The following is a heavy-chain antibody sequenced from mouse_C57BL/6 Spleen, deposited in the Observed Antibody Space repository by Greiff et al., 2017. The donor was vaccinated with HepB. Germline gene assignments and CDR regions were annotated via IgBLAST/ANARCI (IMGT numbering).Heavy chain of an antibody. CDR3: ARAYSNYAWFAY. J-gene: IGHJ3*01. D-gene: IGHD2-5*01. Sequence: VQLQQPGAELVKPGASVKLSCKASGYTFTSYWMHWVKQRPGQGLEWIGMIHPNSGSTNYNEKFKSKATLTVDKSSSTAYMQLSSLTSEDSAVYYGARAYSNYAWFAYWGQGTLVTVSA. V-gene: IGHV1-64*01. CDR2: IHPNSGST. CDR1: GYTFTSYW.